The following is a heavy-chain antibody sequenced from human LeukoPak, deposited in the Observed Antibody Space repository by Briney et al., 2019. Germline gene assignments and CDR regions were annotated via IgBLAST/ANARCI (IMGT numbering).Heavy chain of an antibody. J-gene: IGHJ3*02. CDR2: ISSSSTI. V-gene: IGHV3-48*04. CDR3: ASYYYDSSGYYWDAFDI. Sequence: PGGSLRLSCAASGFTFSSYSMNWVRKAPGKGLEWVSYISSSSTIYYADSVKGRFTISRDNAKNSLYLQMNSLRAEDTAVYYCASYYYDSSGYYWDAFDIWGQGKMVTVSS. D-gene: IGHD3-22*01. CDR1: GFTFSSYS.